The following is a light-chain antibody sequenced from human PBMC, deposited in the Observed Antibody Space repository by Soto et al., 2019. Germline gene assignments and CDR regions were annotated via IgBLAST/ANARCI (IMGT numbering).Light chain of an antibody. CDR2: NAS. Sequence: EIVMTQSPAILSLSPGETATLSCRASQSVTTKLAWYQQRPGQTPRLLIYNASTRATAVPARFSGGGSVTEFSLTISSLQSDDFGVYYCHQYNTWPPRFTFGPGTKVDNK. V-gene: IGKV3-15*01. J-gene: IGKJ3*01. CDR1: QSVTTK. CDR3: HQYNTWPPRFT.